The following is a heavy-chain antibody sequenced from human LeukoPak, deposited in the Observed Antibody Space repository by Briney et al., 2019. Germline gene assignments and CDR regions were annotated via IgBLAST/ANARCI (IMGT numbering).Heavy chain of an antibody. D-gene: IGHD3-10*01. CDR2: IIPIFGTA. J-gene: IGHJ5*02. CDR3: ARGRITMVRGGREGYNWFDP. CDR1: GGTFTSDA. Sequence: SVKVSCKASGGTFTSDAISWVRQAPGQGLEWMGGIIPIFGTANYAQKFQGRVTITTDESTSTAYMELSSLRSEDTAVYYCARGRITMVRGGREGYNWFDPWGQGTLVTVSS. V-gene: IGHV1-69*05.